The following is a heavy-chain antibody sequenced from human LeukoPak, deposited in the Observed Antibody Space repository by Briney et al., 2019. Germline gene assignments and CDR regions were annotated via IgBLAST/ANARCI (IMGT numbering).Heavy chain of an antibody. CDR2: IYTSGST. D-gene: IGHD6-13*01. J-gene: IGHJ6*02. Sequence: SETLSLTCTVSGGYISSYYWTWIRQPAGKGLELIGRIYTSGSTNYNPSLKSRVTMSVDTSNNQFPLNLSSVTAADTAVYYCARQIIAAGKNYYGMDVWGQGTTVTVSS. CDR3: ARQIIAAGKNYYGMDV. V-gene: IGHV4-4*07. CDR1: GGYISSYY.